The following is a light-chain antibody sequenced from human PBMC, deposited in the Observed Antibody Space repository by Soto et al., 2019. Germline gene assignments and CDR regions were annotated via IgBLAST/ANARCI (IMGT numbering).Light chain of an antibody. CDR2: WAS. CDR3: QQYYKTPLT. V-gene: IGKV4-1*01. J-gene: IGKJ4*01. CDR1: QSVLYSSNNQNY. Sequence: DIVMTQSPDSLVVSLGERATINCKSSQSVLYSSNNQNYLAWYQQKPGQPPKLLFYWASTRESGVPDRFSGSGSGTDFTLTISNLQAEDVAVYYCQQYYKTPLTFGGGTKVEIK.